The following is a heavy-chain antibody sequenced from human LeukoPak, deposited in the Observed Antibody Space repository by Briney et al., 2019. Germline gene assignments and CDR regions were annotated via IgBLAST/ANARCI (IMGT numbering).Heavy chain of an antibody. V-gene: IGHV3-7*01. CDR2: IKQDGSEK. Sequence: PGGSLRLSCAASGFTFSNYWMTWVRQAPGKGLGWVANIKQDGSEKYYVDSVKGRFTISRDNAKNSLFLQMNSLRAEDTAVYYCARSGKWEPNATWGQGTLVTVSS. J-gene: IGHJ5*02. CDR3: ARSGKWEPNAT. D-gene: IGHD1-26*01. CDR1: GFTFSNYW.